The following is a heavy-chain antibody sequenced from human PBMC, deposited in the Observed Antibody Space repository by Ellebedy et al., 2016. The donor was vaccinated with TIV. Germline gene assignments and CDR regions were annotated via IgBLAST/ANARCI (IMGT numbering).Heavy chain of an antibody. CDR3: MRAMDV. V-gene: IGHV3-74*01. Sequence: GGSLRLSXAASGFSFSTYSMHWVRQAPGKGLMCVSRLNGDGRGAAYADSVKGRFTISRDNAKNTLYLEMNNLRVEDTAVYYCMRAMDVWGQGTTVTVSS. J-gene: IGHJ6*02. CDR1: GFSFSTYS. CDR2: LNGDGRGA.